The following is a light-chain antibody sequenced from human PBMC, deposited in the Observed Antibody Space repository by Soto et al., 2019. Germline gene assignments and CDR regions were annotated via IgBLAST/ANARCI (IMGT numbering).Light chain of an antibody. Sequence: EIVLTQSPATLSLSPGERATLSCRASQSVSTSLAWYQQKPGQAPRLLIYDASNRATGIPARFSGSGSGTDFRLTVSSLETEDFALYYCQQRSNWPWTFGQGTKVEIK. V-gene: IGKV3-11*01. CDR3: QQRSNWPWT. CDR2: DAS. CDR1: QSVSTS. J-gene: IGKJ1*01.